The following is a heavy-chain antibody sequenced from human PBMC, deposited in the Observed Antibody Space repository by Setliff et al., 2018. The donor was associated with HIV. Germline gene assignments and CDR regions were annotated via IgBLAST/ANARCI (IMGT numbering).Heavy chain of an antibody. V-gene: IGHV3-7*01. CDR3: ARDKRYRFPFDS. J-gene: IGHJ4*02. CDR1: GFTFDDYA. Sequence: PGGSLRLSCAASGFTFDDYAMHWVRQAPGKGLEWVANINQDGSHKYYVDSVKGRFTISRDNAKNSLYLQMDSLRVEDTAVYYCARDKRYRFPFDSWGQGTLVTVSS. CDR2: INQDGSHK. D-gene: IGHD2-2*02.